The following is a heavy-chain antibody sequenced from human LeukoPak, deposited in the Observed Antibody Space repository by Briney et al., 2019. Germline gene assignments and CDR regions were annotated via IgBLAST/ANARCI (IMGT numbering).Heavy chain of an antibody. CDR3: ARGVWGLDY. J-gene: IGHJ4*02. V-gene: IGHV4-39*07. D-gene: IGHD3-16*01. Sequence: SETLSLTCSVSGGSISGSRNYWGWIRQPPGRGLEWIGSIFYGGSTYYNPSLKSRVTISVDTTKNQFSLKLSSVTAADTAVYYRARGVWGLDYWGQGTLVTVSS. CDR2: IFYGGST. CDR1: GGSISGSRNY.